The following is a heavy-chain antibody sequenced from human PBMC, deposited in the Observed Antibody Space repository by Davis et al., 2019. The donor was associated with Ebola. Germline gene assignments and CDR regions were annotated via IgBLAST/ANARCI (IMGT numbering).Heavy chain of an antibody. Sequence: GESLKISCQGYGYKFPTYWIGWVRQMPGRGLEYMGIIYPGDSETRYSPSFEGQVTISADKSTSTAYLQWSSLKASDSAIYYCVRRVETPGWFDPWGQGTLVTVSS. J-gene: IGHJ5*02. D-gene: IGHD4-23*01. CDR3: VRRVETPGWFDP. V-gene: IGHV5-51*01. CDR2: IYPGDSET. CDR1: GYKFPTYW.